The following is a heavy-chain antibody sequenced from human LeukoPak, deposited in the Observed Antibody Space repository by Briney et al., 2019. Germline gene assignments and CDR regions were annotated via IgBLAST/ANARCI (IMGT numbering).Heavy chain of an antibody. J-gene: IGHJ4*02. CDR3: AKHLARPTPHMITFGGVIVDTALDY. V-gene: IGHV3-23*01. CDR2: ISGSGGST. CDR1: GFTFSSYA. D-gene: IGHD3-16*02. Sequence: PGGSLRLSCAASGFTFSSYAMSWVRQAPGKGLEWVSAISGSGGSTYYADSVKGRFTISRDNSKNTLYLQMNSLRAEDTAVYYCAKHLARPTPHMITFGGVIVDTALDYWGQGTLVTVSS.